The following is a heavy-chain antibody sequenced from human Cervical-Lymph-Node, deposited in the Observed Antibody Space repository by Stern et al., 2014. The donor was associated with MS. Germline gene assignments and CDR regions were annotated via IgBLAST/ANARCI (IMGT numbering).Heavy chain of an antibody. D-gene: IGHD6-6*01. J-gene: IGHJ5*02. Sequence: QVQLVQSGAEVKKPGASVKVSCKASGYTFNYYMHWVRQAPRQGPEWMGRINPISGVTDYARKFQGRVTMTRDTSISTAYMELSRLRSDDTAVYYCAKDYSTSSSNWFDPWGQGTLVTVSS. CDR2: INPISGVT. CDR3: AKDYSTSSSNWFDP. CDR1: GYTFNYY. V-gene: IGHV1-2*02.